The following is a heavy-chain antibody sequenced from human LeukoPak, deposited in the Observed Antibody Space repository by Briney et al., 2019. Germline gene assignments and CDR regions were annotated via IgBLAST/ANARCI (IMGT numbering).Heavy chain of an antibody. CDR2: IYYSGST. J-gene: IGHJ6*03. V-gene: IGHV4-39*07. CDR1: GGSISSSSYY. CDR3: ARTRRRITMIVVPYYYYYMDV. Sequence: SETLSLTCAVSGGSISSSSYYWGWIRQPPGKGLEWIGSIYYSGSTYYNPSLKSRVTISVDTSKNQFSLKLSSVTAADTAVYYCARTRRRITMIVVPYYYYYMDVWGKGTTVTVSS. D-gene: IGHD3-22*01.